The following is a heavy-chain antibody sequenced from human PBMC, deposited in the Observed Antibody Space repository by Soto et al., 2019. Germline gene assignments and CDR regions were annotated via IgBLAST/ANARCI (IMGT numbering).Heavy chain of an antibody. CDR2: INHSGST. CDR1: GGSFSGYY. CDR3: ARGRGCSWYSPFDY. Sequence: SETLSLTCAVYGGSFSGYYWSWIRQPPGKGLEWIGEINHSGSTNYNPSLKSRVTISVDTSKNQFSLKLSSVTAADTAVYYCARGRGCSWYSPFDYWGQGTLSTVSS. V-gene: IGHV4-34*01. D-gene: IGHD6-13*01. J-gene: IGHJ4*02.